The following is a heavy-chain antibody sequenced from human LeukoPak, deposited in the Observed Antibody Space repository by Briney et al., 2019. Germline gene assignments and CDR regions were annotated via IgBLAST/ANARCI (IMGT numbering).Heavy chain of an antibody. D-gene: IGHD3-3*01. V-gene: IGHV4-39*01. Sequence: QASETLSLTCTVSGGSISSSSYYWGWIRQPPGKGLEWIGSIYYSGSTYYNPSLKSRVTISVDTSKNQFSLKLSSVTAADTAVYYCARHGGRWGDFWSGYYIQGDWFDPWGQGTLVTVSS. CDR3: ARHGGRWGDFWSGYYIQGDWFDP. CDR2: IYYSGST. J-gene: IGHJ5*02. CDR1: GGSISSSSYY.